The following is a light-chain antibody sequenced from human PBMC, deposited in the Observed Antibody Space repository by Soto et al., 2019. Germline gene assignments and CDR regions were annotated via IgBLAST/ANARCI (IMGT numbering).Light chain of an antibody. Sequence: ESVVTQSPATLSLSPGERATLSCRASQDVSRYLAWYQQKPGQSPRLLIYDASNRATGVPARFSGSGSGTDFTLTIYRLEPEDFAVYYCQQYSDSLYTFVQGTKVDIK. CDR3: QQYSDSLYT. CDR1: QDVSRY. V-gene: IGKV3-11*01. CDR2: DAS. J-gene: IGKJ2*01.